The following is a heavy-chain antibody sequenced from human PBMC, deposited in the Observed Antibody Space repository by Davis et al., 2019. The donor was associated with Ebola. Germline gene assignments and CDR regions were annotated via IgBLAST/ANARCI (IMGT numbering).Heavy chain of an antibody. CDR3: ARHGGKYYDFWSGYIFDY. CDR1: GGSISPGDYY. J-gene: IGHJ4*02. CDR2: IYYSGST. Sequence: LRLSCTVSGGSISPGDYYWSWFRQPPGKGMAWIGYIYYSGSTYYNPSLKSRVTISVDTSKNQFSLKLSSVTAADTAVYYCARHGGKYYDFWSGYIFDYWGQGTLVTVSS. D-gene: IGHD3-3*01. V-gene: IGHV4-30-4*01.